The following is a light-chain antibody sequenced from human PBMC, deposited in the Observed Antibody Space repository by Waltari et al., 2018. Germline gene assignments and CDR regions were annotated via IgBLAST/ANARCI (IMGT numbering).Light chain of an antibody. V-gene: IGKV3-20*01. Sequence: EIVLTQSPGTLSLSPGERATLSCRASQSVARALAWDQKKPAQPPRLLSYNTYTRATGVPDRFSGGGSGTDFSLTISRLEPEDFAVYYCQNYVRLPATFGQGTKVEIK. J-gene: IGKJ1*01. CDR3: QNYVRLPAT. CDR2: NTY. CDR1: QSVARA.